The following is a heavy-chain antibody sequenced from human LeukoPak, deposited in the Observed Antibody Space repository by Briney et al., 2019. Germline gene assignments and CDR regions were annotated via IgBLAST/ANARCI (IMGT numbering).Heavy chain of an antibody. D-gene: IGHD5-12*01. J-gene: IGHJ4*02. CDR2: INQDGSEK. V-gene: IGHV3-7*01. CDR3: ARDGGVSGYDLLDY. CDR1: GFTFSIFW. Sequence: PGGSLRLSCAATGFTFSIFWMTWVRQAPGKGLEWVANINQDGSEKYYVDSVKGRFTISRDNAKNSVYLQMNSLRAEDTAVYYCARDGGVSGYDLLDYWGQGTLVTVSS.